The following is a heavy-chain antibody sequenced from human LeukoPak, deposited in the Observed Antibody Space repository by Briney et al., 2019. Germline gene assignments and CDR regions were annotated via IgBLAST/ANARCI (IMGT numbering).Heavy chain of an antibody. J-gene: IGHJ4*02. CDR3: ARTRRGYSGYDL. D-gene: IGHD5-12*01. CDR1: GGTFSSYA. CDR2: IIPIFGTA. Sequence: SVKVSCKASGGTFSSYAISWVRQAPGQGLEWMGRIIPIFGTANYAQKFQGRVTITTDESTSTAYMELSSLRSEDTAVYCCARTRRGYSGYDLWGQGTLVTVSS. V-gene: IGHV1-69*05.